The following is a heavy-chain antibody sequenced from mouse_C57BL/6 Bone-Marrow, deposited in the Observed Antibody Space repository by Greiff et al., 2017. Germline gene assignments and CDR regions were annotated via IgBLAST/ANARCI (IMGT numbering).Heavy chain of an antibody. CDR3: ARGPYYYGSSYGYFDV. V-gene: IGHV1-42*01. D-gene: IGHD1-1*01. Sequence: EVKLMESGPELVKPGASVKISCKASGYSFTGYYMNWVKQSPEKSLEWIGEINPSTGGTTYNQKFKAKATLTVDKSSSTAYMQLKSLTSEDSAVYYCARGPYYYGSSYGYFDVWGTGTTVTVAS. J-gene: IGHJ1*03. CDR2: INPSTGGT. CDR1: GYSFTGYY.